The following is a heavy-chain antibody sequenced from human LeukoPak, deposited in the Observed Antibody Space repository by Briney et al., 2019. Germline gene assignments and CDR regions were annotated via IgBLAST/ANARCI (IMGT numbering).Heavy chain of an antibody. V-gene: IGHV4-4*02. Sequence: SETLSLTCAVSGGSISSSNWWSWVRQPPGKGLEWIGEIYHSGSTNYNPSLKSRVTISVDTSKNQFSLKLSSVTAADTAVYYCGKGYCSGGSCYADYWGQGTLVTVSS. CDR1: GGSISSSNW. CDR2: IYHSGST. CDR3: GKGYCSGGSCYADY. D-gene: IGHD2-15*01. J-gene: IGHJ4*02.